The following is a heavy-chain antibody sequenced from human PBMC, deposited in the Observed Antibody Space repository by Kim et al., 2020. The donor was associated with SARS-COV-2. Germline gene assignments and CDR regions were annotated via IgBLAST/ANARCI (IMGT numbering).Heavy chain of an antibody. J-gene: IGHJ3*02. D-gene: IGHD3-3*01. CDR2: ISSSGSTI. CDR1: GFTFSSYE. V-gene: IGHV3-48*03. CDR3: AREGGDFWSGIDAFDI. Sequence: GGSLRLSCAASGFTFSSYEMNWVRQAPGKGLEWVSYISSSGSTIYYADSVKGRFTISRDNAKNSLYLQMNSLRAEDTAVYYCAREGGDFWSGIDAFDIWGQGTMVTVSS.